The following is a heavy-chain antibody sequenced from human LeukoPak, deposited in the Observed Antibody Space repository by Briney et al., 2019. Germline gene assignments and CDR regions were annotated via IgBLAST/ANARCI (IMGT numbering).Heavy chain of an antibody. Sequence: GGSLRLSCAASGLTVSRNYMSWLRQAPGKGLEWVSTIYSTGTTYYADSVKGRFTISRDSSKNTLYLQMNSLRPGDTAVYYCARGYCGDDCPRDDDAFDIWGQGTTVTVSS. CDR2: IYSTGTT. J-gene: IGHJ3*02. CDR3: ARGYCGDDCPRDDDAFDI. V-gene: IGHV3-66*01. D-gene: IGHD2-21*02. CDR1: GLTVSRNY.